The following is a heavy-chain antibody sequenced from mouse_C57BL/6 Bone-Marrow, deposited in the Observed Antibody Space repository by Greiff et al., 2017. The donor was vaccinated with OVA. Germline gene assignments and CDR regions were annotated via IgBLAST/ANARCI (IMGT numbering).Heavy chain of an antibody. D-gene: IGHD2-1*01. CDR2: IDPETGGT. V-gene: IGHV1-15*01. CDR1: GYTFTDYE. J-gene: IGHJ4*01. Sequence: QVQLQQSGAELVRPGASVTLSCKASGYTFTDYEMHWVKQTPVHGLEWIGAIDPETGGTAYNQKFKGKAILTADKSSSTAYMELRSLTSEDSAVYCCTRGYGNYYAMDYWGQGTSVTVSS. CDR3: TRGYGNYYAMDY.